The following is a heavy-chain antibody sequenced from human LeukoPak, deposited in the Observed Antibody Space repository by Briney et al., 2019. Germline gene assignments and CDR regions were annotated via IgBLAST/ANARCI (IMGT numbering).Heavy chain of an antibody. J-gene: IGHJ4*02. Sequence: GGSLRLSCAASGFTLSSYSMNWVRQAPGKGLEWVSSISSSSSYIYYADTVKGRFTISRDNSKNTLYLQMNSLRAEDTAVYYCARGQRRHTDMAPSFDYWGQGTLVTVSS. V-gene: IGHV3-21*01. CDR1: GFTLSSYS. CDR2: ISSSSSYI. D-gene: IGHD5-18*01. CDR3: ARGQRRHTDMAPSFDY.